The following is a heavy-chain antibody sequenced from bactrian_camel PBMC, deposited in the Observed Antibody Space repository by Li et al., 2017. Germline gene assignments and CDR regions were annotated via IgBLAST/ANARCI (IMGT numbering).Heavy chain of an antibody. CDR3: AGARRRWNSICREWDF. J-gene: IGHJ4*01. CDR1: ARIYTRCR. CDR2: IYRDGGI. Sequence: QVQLVESGGGSVEAGGSLKLTCMASARIYTRCRLGWFRQVPGKERDGVATIYRDGGIIYADSVKGRFTISKDNAKNTLYLQMNSLKPEDTAMYYCAGARRRWNSICREWDFWGQGTQVTVS. D-gene: IGHD6*01. V-gene: IGHV3S53*01.